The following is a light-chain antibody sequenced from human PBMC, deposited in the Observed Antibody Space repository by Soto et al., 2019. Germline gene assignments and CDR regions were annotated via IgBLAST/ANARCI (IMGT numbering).Light chain of an antibody. CDR2: GAS. CDR3: QQYNSWPPA. J-gene: IGKJ1*01. CDR1: QSVSSN. Sequence: EIVMTQSPATLSVSPGERATLSCRASQSVSSNLAWYQQKPGQAPRLLISGASTRATGFPARFSGSGSGTDFTLTISSLQSEDFAVYYCQQYNSWPPAFGQGTKVEMK. V-gene: IGKV3-15*01.